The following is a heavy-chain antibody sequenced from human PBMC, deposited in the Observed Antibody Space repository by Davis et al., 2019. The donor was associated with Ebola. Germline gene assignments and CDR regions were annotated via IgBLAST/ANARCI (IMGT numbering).Heavy chain of an antibody. CDR1: GFTFSSYS. Sequence: PGGSLRLSCAASGFTFSSYSMNWVRQAPGKGLEWVSSISSSSYIYYADSVKGRFTISRDNAKNSLYLQMNSLRAEDTAVYYCARGGAAAGTGYWGQGTLVTVSS. J-gene: IGHJ4*02. CDR2: ISSSSYI. D-gene: IGHD6-13*01. V-gene: IGHV3-21*01. CDR3: ARGGAAAGTGY.